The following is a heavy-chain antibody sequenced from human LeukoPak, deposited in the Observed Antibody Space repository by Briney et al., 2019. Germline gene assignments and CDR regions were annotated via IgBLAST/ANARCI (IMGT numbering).Heavy chain of an antibody. CDR3: ARGSYSSGWYLTY. CDR2: ISSSSSYI. D-gene: IGHD6-19*01. V-gene: IGHV3-21*01. J-gene: IGHJ4*02. CDR1: GFAFSSYS. Sequence: PGGSLRLSCAAAGFAFSSYSMNWVRQAPGKGLEWVSSISSSSSYIYYADSVKGRFTISRDNAKNSLYLQMNSLRAEDTAVYYCARGSYSSGWYLTYWGQGTLVTVSS.